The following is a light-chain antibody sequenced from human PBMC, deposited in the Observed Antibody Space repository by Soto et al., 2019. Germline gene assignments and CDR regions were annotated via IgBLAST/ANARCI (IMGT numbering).Light chain of an antibody. CDR2: KAS. Sequence: DIQMTQSPSTLSASVGDRVTITCRASQSISTWLAWYQQKLGKAPKLLIYKASSLEGGVPSRFSGSESGTEFTLTISSLRPDDFATYYCQQYNSYSWTFGQGTKVEIK. J-gene: IGKJ1*01. CDR1: QSISTW. CDR3: QQYNSYSWT. V-gene: IGKV1-5*03.